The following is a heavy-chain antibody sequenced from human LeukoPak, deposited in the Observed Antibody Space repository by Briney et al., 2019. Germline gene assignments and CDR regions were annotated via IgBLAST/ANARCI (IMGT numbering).Heavy chain of an antibody. CDR1: GFTFSSYS. Sequence: GGSLRLSCAASGFTFSSYSMNWVRQAPGKGLEWVSSISSSSSYIYYADSVKGRFTISRGNAKNSLYLQMNSLRAEDTAVYYCADEVAGYFDYWGQGTLVTVSS. D-gene: IGHD6-19*01. V-gene: IGHV3-21*01. J-gene: IGHJ4*02. CDR2: ISSSSSYI. CDR3: ADEVAGYFDY.